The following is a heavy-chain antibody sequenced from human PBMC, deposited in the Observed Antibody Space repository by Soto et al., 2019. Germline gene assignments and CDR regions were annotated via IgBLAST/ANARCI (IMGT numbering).Heavy chain of an antibody. Sequence: AGGSLRLSCAASGFTFSSYEMNWVRQAPGKGLEWVSYISSGGNLIYYADSVKGRFTVSRDNAKSSVYLQMSSLRAEDTAIYYCASLLIGYWGQGTLVTVSS. CDR1: GFTFSSYE. CDR2: ISSGGNLI. V-gene: IGHV3-48*03. CDR3: ASLLIGY. J-gene: IGHJ4*02.